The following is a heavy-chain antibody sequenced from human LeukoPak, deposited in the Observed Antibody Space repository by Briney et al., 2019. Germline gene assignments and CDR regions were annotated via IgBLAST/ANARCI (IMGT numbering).Heavy chain of an antibody. V-gene: IGHV3-23*01. CDR1: GFTFSSYA. J-gene: IGHJ4*02. CDR3: AKRGRRVGDSSGYHFDY. CDR2: ISGSGGST. D-gene: IGHD3-22*01. Sequence: GGSLRLSCAASGFTFSSYAMSWVRQAPGKGLEWVSAISGSGGSTYYADSVKGRFTISRDNSKNTLYLQMNSLRAEDTAVYYCAKRGRRVGDSSGYHFDYWGQGTLVTVSS.